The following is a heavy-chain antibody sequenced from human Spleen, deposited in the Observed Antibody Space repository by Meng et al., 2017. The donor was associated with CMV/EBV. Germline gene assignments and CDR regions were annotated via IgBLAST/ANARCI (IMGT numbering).Heavy chain of an antibody. CDR3: AIRGLTGTAGLDP. CDR1: GGSVSSGSSY. Sequence: AGGSVSSGSSYWSWIRQPPGKGLEWIGYIYYTGSTNYNPSLKGRVTISVDTSKNQFSLKLSSVTAADTAVYYCAIRGLTGTAGLDPWGQGTLVTVSS. CDR2: IYYTGST. D-gene: IGHD1-20*01. V-gene: IGHV4-61*01. J-gene: IGHJ5*02.